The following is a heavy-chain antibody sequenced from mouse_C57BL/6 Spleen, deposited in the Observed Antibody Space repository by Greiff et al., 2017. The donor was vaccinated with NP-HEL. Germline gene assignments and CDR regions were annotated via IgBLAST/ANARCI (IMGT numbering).Heavy chain of an antibody. J-gene: IGHJ1*03. CDR3: ARAEFDWYFDV. CDR1: GFTFSDYG. CDR2: ISSGSSTI. Sequence: EVQLVESGGGLVKPGGSLKLSCAASGFTFSDYGMHWVRQAPEKGLEWVAYISSGSSTIYYADTVKGRFTISRDNAKNTLFLQMTSLRSEDTAMYYCARAEFDWYFDVWGTGTTVTVSS. V-gene: IGHV5-17*01.